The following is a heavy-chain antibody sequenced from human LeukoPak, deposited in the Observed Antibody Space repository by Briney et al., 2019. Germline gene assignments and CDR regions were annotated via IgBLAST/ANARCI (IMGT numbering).Heavy chain of an antibody. J-gene: IGHJ4*02. CDR3: ARRLGYYDFWSGYSN. Sequence: PSETLSLTCTVSGGSISSSSYYWGWIRQPPGKGLEWIGSIYYSGSTYYNPSLKSRVTISVDTSKNQFSLKLSSVTAADTAVYYCARRLGYYDFWSGYSNWGQGTLVTVSS. V-gene: IGHV4-39*01. CDR1: GGSISSSSYY. CDR2: IYYSGST. D-gene: IGHD3-3*01.